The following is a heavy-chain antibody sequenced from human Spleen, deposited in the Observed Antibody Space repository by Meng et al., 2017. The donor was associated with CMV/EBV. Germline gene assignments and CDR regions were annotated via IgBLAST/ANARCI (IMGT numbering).Heavy chain of an antibody. CDR3: ARTGGPTVVTFDP. V-gene: IGHV4-39*07. D-gene: IGHD4-23*01. J-gene: IGHJ5*02. CDR2: IYYSGST. CDR1: GGSISSSSYY. Sequence: GSLRLSCTVSGGSISSSSYYWGWIRQPPGKGLEWIGSIYYSGSTYYNPSLKSRVTISVDTSKNQFSLKLSSVTAADTAVYYCARTGGPTVVTFDPWGQGTLVTVSS.